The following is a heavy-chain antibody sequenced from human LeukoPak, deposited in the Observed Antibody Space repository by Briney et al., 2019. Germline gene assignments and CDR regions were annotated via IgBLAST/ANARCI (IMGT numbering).Heavy chain of an antibody. CDR2: VYNSRST. CDR3: ARHAIPPYYGPNSGVGY. D-gene: IGHD1-26*01. J-gene: IGHJ4*02. V-gene: IGHV4-39*01. Sequence: SETLSLTCSVSGGSISSSSYYWGWIRQPPGKGLEWIGSVYNSRSTYYNPSLKSRVTISVDTSKNQFSLKLSSVTAADTAVYYCARHAIPPYYGPNSGVGYWGQGTLVTVCS. CDR1: GGSISSSSYY.